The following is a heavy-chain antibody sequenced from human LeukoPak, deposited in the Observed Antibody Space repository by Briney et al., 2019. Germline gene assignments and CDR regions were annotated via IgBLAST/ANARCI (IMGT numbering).Heavy chain of an antibody. J-gene: IGHJ5*01. Sequence: GASVKVSCKASGYTFSSYGISWVRQAPGQGLEWLGWITVHNGNTRYAHKYEDRVTMTADTSTSTAYLDLRSLRSDDTAVYYCARDRGYEQQRWFDLWGQGTLVTVSS. V-gene: IGHV1-18*01. CDR2: ITVHNGNT. CDR1: GYTFSSYG. D-gene: IGHD6-13*01. CDR3: ARDRGYEQQRWFDL.